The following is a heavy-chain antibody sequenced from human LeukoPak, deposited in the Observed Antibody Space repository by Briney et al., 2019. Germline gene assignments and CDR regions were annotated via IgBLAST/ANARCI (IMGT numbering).Heavy chain of an antibody. CDR3: ARDEGRFGSGSYHNFDY. Sequence: PGGSLRLSCAASGFTFNNYNMNWVRQAPGKGLEWVSSISSSSNYIYYADSLKGRFTISRDNAKNSVYLQMNSLGVEDTAVYYCARDEGRFGSGSYHNFDYWGQGTLVTVSS. V-gene: IGHV3-21*01. CDR1: GFTFNNYN. J-gene: IGHJ4*02. D-gene: IGHD3-10*01. CDR2: ISSSSNYI.